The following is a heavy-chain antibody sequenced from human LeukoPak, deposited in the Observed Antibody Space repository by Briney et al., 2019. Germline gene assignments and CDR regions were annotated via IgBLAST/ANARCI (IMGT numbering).Heavy chain of an antibody. CDR2: ISSSSSYI. V-gene: IGHV3-21*01. D-gene: IGHD2-21*02. CDR3: ARDGRCGGDCYAS. CDR1: GFSFSSYP. Sequence: PGGSLSLSCAASGFSFSSYPMNWVRQAPGKGLEWVSIISSSSSYIYYADSVKGRFTISRDNAKNALYLQMNSLRVEDTAVYYCARDGRCGGDCYASWGQGTLVTVSS. J-gene: IGHJ4*02.